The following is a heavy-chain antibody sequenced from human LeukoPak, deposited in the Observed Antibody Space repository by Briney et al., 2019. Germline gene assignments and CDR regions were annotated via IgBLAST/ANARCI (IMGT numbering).Heavy chain of an antibody. D-gene: IGHD3-10*01. CDR1: GYTFTSYD. CDR2: IIPIFGTA. J-gene: IGHJ4*02. Sequence: ASVKVSCKASGYTFTSYDINWVRQAPGQGLEWMGGIIPIFGTANYAQKFQGRVTITTDESTSKAYMELSSLRSEDTAVYSCARVGAYYYGSGTYEDYXGPGTLVTASS. V-gene: IGHV1-69*05. CDR3: ARVGAYYYGSGTYEDY.